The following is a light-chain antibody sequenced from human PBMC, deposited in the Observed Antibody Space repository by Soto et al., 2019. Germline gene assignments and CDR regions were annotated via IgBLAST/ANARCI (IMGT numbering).Light chain of an antibody. CDR2: EVS. V-gene: IGLV2-14*01. CDR1: SSDFGDYDY. Sequence: QSVLTQPDSVSGSPGQSITISCTGTSSDFGDYDYVSWYLQHPGKVPKLMIYEVSNRPSGVSNRFSGSKSGNTASLTISGLQAEDEADYYCSSYTGSSTLVFGTGTKVTVL. J-gene: IGLJ1*01. CDR3: SSYTGSSTLV.